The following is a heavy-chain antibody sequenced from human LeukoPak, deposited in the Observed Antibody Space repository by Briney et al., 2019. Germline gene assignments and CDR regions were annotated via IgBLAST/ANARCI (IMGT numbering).Heavy chain of an antibody. CDR2: ISSSGSTI. Sequence: GGSLRLSCAASGFTFSDYYMSWIRQAPGKGLEWVSYISSSGSTIYYADSVKGRFTISRDNAKNSLYLQMNSLRAEDTAVYYCARAFIVVVPAAPGEWFDPWGRGTLVTVSS. D-gene: IGHD2-2*01. CDR3: ARAFIVVVPAAPGEWFDP. V-gene: IGHV3-11*01. CDR1: GFTFSDYY. J-gene: IGHJ5*02.